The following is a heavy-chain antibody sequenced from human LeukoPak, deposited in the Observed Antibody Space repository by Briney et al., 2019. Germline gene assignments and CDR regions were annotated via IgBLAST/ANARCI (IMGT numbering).Heavy chain of an antibody. CDR2: INHSGST. J-gene: IGHJ6*02. CDR3: ARDCSGTYYYYYYGMDV. D-gene: IGHD2-15*01. Sequence: PSETLSLTCAVYGGSFSGYYWSWIRQPPGKGLEWIGEINHSGSTNYNPSLKSRATISVDTSKNQFSLKLSSVTAADTAVYYCARDCSGTYYYYYYGMDVWGQGTTVTVSS. V-gene: IGHV4-34*01. CDR1: GGSFSGYY.